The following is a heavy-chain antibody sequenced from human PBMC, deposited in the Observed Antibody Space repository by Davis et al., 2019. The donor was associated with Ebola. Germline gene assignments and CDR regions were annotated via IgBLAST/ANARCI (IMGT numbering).Heavy chain of an antibody. CDR2: ISGDGGST. CDR1: GFTFSSYA. J-gene: IGHJ6*02. Sequence: GESLKISCAASGFTFSSYAMHWVRQAPGKGLEWVSLISGDGGSTYYADSVKGRFTISRDNSKNSLYLQMNSLRTEDTALYYCAKDIVPAATGGYYYYYGMDVWGQGTTVTVSS. CDR3: AKDIVPAATGGYYYYYGMDV. D-gene: IGHD2-2*01. V-gene: IGHV3-43*02.